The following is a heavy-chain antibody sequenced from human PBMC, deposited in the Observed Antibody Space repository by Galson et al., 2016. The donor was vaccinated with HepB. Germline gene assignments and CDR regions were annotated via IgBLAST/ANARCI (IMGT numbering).Heavy chain of an antibody. CDR3: ARVTARCSFDI. D-gene: IGHD2-21*02. J-gene: IGHJ3*02. CDR2: IYSGGST. V-gene: IGHV4-39*01. Sequence: ETLSLTCTVFGGSISSGDYYWAWVRQPPGKGPQWIARIYSGGSTHYNPSLKSRATISRDMSKNQFSLQLSSVTAADAAVFYCARVTARCSFDIWGQGTMVTVSS. CDR1: GGSISSGDYY.